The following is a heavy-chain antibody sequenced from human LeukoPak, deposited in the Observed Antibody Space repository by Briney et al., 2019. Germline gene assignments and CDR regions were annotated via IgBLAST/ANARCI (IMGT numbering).Heavy chain of an antibody. D-gene: IGHD2-2*03. V-gene: IGHV3-49*04. CDR3: TRGGGYCSSTSCYDPYYYGMDV. CDR2: IRSKAYGGTT. CDR1: GFTFGDYA. Sequence: PGGSLRLSCTASGFTFGDYAMSWVRQAPGKGLEWVGFIRSKAYGGTTESAASVKGRFTISSDDSKSISYLQINSLKAEATAVYYCTRGGGYCSSTSCYDPYYYGMDVGGQGTTVTVSS. J-gene: IGHJ6*02.